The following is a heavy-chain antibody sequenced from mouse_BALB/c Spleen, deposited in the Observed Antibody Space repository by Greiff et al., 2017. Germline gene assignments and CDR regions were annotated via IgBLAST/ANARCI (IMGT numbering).Heavy chain of an antibody. CDR2: IWWDDDK. D-gene: IGHD3-3*01. CDR3: ARMAGGIRGWFAY. Sequence: QVTLKVCGPGILQPSQTLSLTCSFSGFSLSTSGMGVGWIRQPSGKGLEWLAHIWWDDDKRYNPALKSRLTISKDTSSNQVFLKIASVDTADTATYYCARMAGGIRGWFAYWGQGTLVTVSA. J-gene: IGHJ3*01. CDR1: GFSLSTSGMG. V-gene: IGHV8-8*01.